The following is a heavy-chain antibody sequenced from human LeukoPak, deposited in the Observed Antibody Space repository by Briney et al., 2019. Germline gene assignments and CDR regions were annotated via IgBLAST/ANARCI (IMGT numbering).Heavy chain of an antibody. J-gene: IGHJ3*02. D-gene: IGHD3-22*01. Sequence: NTSETLSLTCTVSGGSIRSYYWSGIRQPPGKGLEWIGYIYYSGSTNYNPSLKSRVTISVATSKNQFSLKLSSVTAADTAVYYCARDKKDYYDSSGYYYFAFDIWGQGTMVNVSS. CDR2: IYYSGST. CDR1: GGSIRSYY. CDR3: ARDKKDYYDSSGYYYFAFDI. V-gene: IGHV4-59*01.